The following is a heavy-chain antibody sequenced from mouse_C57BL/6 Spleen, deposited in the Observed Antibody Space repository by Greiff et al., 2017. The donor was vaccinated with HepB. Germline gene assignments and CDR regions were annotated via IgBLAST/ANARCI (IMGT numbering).Heavy chain of an antibody. CDR2: IDPSDSYT. Sequence: QVQLQQPGAELVRPGPSVKLSCKASGYTFTSYWMYWVKQRPGQGLEWIGVIDPSDSYTNYNQKFKGKATLTVDTSSSTAYMQLSRLTSEASAYYYIARSWVPYAMDYWGQGTSVTVSS. D-gene: IGHD2-14*01. CDR1: GYTFTSYW. V-gene: IGHV1-59*01. J-gene: IGHJ4*01. CDR3: ARSWVPYAMDY.